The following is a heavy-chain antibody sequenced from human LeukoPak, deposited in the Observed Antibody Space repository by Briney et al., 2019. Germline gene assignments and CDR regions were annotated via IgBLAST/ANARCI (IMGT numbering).Heavy chain of an antibody. D-gene: IGHD1-1*01. Sequence: GGSLRLSCAASGFTFSSYNMNWVRQAPGKGLEWVSSITSSSSYIYYADSVKGRFTISRDNAKNSLYLQMNSLRAEDTAVYYCARGGTTGTVNWFDPWGQGTLVTVSS. V-gene: IGHV3-21*01. CDR3: ARGGTTGTVNWFDP. CDR1: GFTFSSYN. J-gene: IGHJ5*02. CDR2: ITSSSSYI.